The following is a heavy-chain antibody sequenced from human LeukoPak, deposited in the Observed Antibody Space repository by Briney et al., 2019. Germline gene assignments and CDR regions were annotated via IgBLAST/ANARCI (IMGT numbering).Heavy chain of an antibody. CDR1: GYSFTSYR. CDR2: IDPSDSYT. J-gene: IGHJ4*02. CDR3: AKRGSGGRPKILDFDY. Sequence: GESLKISCKGSGYSFTSYRISWVRQMPGKGLEWMGRIDPSDSYTNYSPSFQGHVTISADKSISTAYLQWSSLKASDTAMYCCAKRGSGGRPKILDFDYWGQGTLVTVSS. D-gene: IGHD6-25*01. V-gene: IGHV5-10-1*01.